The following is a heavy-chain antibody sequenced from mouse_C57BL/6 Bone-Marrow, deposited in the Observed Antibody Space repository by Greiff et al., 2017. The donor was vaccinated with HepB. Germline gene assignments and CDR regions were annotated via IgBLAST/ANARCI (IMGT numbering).Heavy chain of an antibody. D-gene: IGHD2-3*01. Sequence: DVQLVESGGGLVKPGGSLKLSCAASGFTFSSYAMSWARQTPEKRLEWVATISDGGSYTYYPDNVKGRFTISRDNAKNNLYLQMSHLKSEDTAMYYCARDSRWLPYYFDYWGQGTTLTVSS. J-gene: IGHJ2*01. CDR2: ISDGGSYT. CDR1: GFTFSSYA. CDR3: ARDSRWLPYYFDY. V-gene: IGHV5-4*01.